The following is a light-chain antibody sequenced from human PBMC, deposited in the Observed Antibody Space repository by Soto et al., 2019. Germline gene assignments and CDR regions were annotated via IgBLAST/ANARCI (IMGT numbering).Light chain of an antibody. CDR3: LLSYNGLYV. V-gene: IGLV7-46*01. CDR2: DTF. CDR1: TGTVTSGHY. J-gene: IGLJ1*01. Sequence: QAVVTQEPSLTVSPGGTVTLTCGSSTGTVTSGHYPYWFQQKPGQAPRTLIYDTFNKHSWTPARFSGSLLGVKAALTLSSAQPEDEADYYCLLSYNGLYVFGPGTKVTVL.